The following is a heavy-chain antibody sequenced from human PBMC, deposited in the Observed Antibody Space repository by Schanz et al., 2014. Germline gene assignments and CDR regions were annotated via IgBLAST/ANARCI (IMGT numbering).Heavy chain of an antibody. V-gene: IGHV3-23*04. CDR1: GFTFSSYT. Sequence: VQLVESGGDLVKPGGSLRLSCAASGFTFSSYTMNWVRQAPGKGLEWVSAISGSGGSTVYADSVKGRFTISRDNSNNTVFLQMNSLRAEDTAVYYCAKDHAGSDILTALGNWGQGTLVTVSS. CDR3: AKDHAGSDILTALGN. CDR2: ISGSGGST. J-gene: IGHJ4*02. D-gene: IGHD3-9*01.